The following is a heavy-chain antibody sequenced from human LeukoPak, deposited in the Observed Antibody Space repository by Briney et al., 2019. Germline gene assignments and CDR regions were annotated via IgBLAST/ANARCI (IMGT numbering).Heavy chain of an antibody. D-gene: IGHD6-19*01. V-gene: IGHV3-7*04. J-gene: IGHJ4*02. CDR3: AGGSGWLIDS. Sequence: PGGSLRLSCAASGFTFSRDWMSWVRQAPGRGLEWVANIKQDGSEKYYVDSVKGRFTISRDNAKNSLYLQLNSPGAEDTAVYYCAGGSGWLIDSWGQGTLVTVSS. CDR2: IKQDGSEK. CDR1: GFTFSRDW.